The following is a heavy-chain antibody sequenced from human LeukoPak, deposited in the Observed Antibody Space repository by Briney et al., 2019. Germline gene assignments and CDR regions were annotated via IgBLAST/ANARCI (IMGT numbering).Heavy chain of an antibody. D-gene: IGHD6-13*01. Sequence: GGSLRLSCAASGFTFDDYAMHWVRQAPGKGLEWVSLISWDGDSTYYADSVKGRFTVSRDNSKNSLYLQMNSLRAEDTALYYCAKDWSSWHAYYFDSWGQGTLVTVSS. CDR1: GFTFDDYA. CDR2: ISWDGDST. CDR3: AKDWSSWHAYYFDS. J-gene: IGHJ4*02. V-gene: IGHV3-43D*04.